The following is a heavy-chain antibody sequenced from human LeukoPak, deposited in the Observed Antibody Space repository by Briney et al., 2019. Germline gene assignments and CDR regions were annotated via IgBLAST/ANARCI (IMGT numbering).Heavy chain of an antibody. CDR3: AIRDCSGGTCDFDY. J-gene: IGHJ4*02. CDR1: GYTFVGYY. D-gene: IGHD2-15*01. CDR2: MNPNSGGT. Sequence: GASVKVSCKASGYTFVGYYMHWVRQAPGQGLEWLGWMNPNSGGTNYAQKFQGRVTMTRDTSVSTAYMELSGLRSDDTAAYYCAIRDCSGGTCDFDYWGQGTLVIVSS. V-gene: IGHV1-2*02.